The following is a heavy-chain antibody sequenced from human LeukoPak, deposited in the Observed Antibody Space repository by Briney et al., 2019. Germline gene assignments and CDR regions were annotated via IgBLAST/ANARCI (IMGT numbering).Heavy chain of an antibody. CDR2: INPDGSGK. J-gene: IGHJ1*01. CDR3: SNSYLRD. Sequence: PGGSLSLSCAASGFTLSTYWMGWVPQAPGKGLEFVANINPDGSGKYYGDSVKGRFTISRDNAENSLDLQMNSLRVEDTAVYFCSNSYLRDWGQGTLVTVSS. CDR1: GFTLSTYW. D-gene: IGHD3-10*01. V-gene: IGHV3-7*01.